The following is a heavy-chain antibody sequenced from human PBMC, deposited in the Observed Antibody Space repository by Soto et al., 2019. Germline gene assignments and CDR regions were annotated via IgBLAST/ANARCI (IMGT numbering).Heavy chain of an antibody. CDR2: ISGSGGST. D-gene: IGHD6-19*01. CDR1: GFTFSSYA. CDR3: AKDLPRIGIAVAGGDAFDI. V-gene: IGHV3-23*01. Sequence: PGGSLRLSCAASGFTFSSYATSWVRQAPGKGLEWVSAISGSGGSTYYADSVKGRFTISRDNSKNTLYLQMNSLRAEDTAVYYCAKDLPRIGIAVAGGDAFDIWGQGTMVTVSS. J-gene: IGHJ3*02.